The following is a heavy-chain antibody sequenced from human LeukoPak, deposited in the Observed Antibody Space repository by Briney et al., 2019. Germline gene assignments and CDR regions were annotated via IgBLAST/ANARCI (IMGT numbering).Heavy chain of an antibody. J-gene: IGHJ6*03. V-gene: IGHV3-33*06. Sequence: GGSLRLSCAASGFTYSSYGMHWVRQAPGKGLEWVAVIWYDGSNKYYADSVKGRFSISRDNSKNTLYLQMNSLRAEDTAVYYCAKVSYHSTYYMDGWSKVTKVTVCS. D-gene: IGHD1-14*01. CDR3: AKVSYHSTYYMDG. CDR1: GFTYSSYG. CDR2: IWYDGSNK.